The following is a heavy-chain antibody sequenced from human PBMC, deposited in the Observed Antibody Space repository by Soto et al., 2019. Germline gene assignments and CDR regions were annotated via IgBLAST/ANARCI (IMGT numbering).Heavy chain of an antibody. Sequence: GGALRLSCSASGFTFSSYDMHWVRQGPGKGLEWVSAIGTAGDTNYAGSVKGRFTISRENAKNSLYLQMDSLRAGDTAIYFCARAIGPTLFDYWGQGTLVTVSS. CDR1: GFTFSSYD. J-gene: IGHJ4*02. CDR2: IGTAGDT. V-gene: IGHV3-13*04. D-gene: IGHD3-22*01. CDR3: ARAIGPTLFDY.